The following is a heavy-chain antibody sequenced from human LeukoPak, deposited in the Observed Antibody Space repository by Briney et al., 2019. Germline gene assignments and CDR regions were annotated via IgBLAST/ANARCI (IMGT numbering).Heavy chain of an antibody. D-gene: IGHD6-19*01. CDR3: ARSSGGWYDY. CDR1: GFTFSNYA. V-gene: IGHV3-64*02. Sequence: PGGSLRLSCAASGFTFSNYAMHWVRQAPGKGLEVDSAITSNGGNTFYADSVKGRFTISRDNSKNTLYLQMGSLRDEDMAVYYCARSSGGWYDYWGQGTLVTVSS. CDR2: ITSNGGNT. J-gene: IGHJ4*02.